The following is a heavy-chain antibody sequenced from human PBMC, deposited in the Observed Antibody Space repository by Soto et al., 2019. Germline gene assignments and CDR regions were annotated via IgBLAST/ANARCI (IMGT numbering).Heavy chain of an antibody. D-gene: IGHD1-20*01. CDR1: GFTFSIYN. CDR2: ITGSGDYT. Sequence: EVQLLESGGGLVQPGGSLRLSCVASGFTFSIYNMNWVRQAPGKGLEWVSVITGSGDYTNYADSVKGRFTISRDNSKKTLYLQMNSLRAEDTAVYFCARRITSSFDYWGQGTLVTVSS. J-gene: IGHJ4*02. CDR3: ARRITSSFDY. V-gene: IGHV3-23*01.